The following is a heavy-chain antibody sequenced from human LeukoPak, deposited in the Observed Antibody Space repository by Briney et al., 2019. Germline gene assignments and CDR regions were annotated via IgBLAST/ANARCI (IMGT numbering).Heavy chain of an antibody. V-gene: IGHV1-18*01. J-gene: IGHJ3*02. Sequence: ASVKVSCKASGYTFTSYGISWVRQAPGQGLEWMGWISAYNGNTNYAQKLQGRVTITRDTSASTAYMELSSLRSEDTAVYYCAGGYSSSRNAFDIWGQGTMVTVSS. CDR3: AGGYSSSRNAFDI. D-gene: IGHD6-13*01. CDR2: ISAYNGNT. CDR1: GYTFTSYG.